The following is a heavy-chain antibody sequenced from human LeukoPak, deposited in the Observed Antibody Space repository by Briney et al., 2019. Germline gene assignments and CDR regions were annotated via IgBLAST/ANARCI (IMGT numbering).Heavy chain of an antibody. CDR3: AKIFDNSGYYFDS. V-gene: IGHV4-59*11. Sequence: SETLSLTCTVSGGSISGHYLTWIRQSPGKGLEWIGYIYYSGSTNCNPSLKSRVTISVDTSKNQFSLKLNSVTAADTAVYYCAKIFDNSGYYFDSWGQGTLVTVSS. J-gene: IGHJ4*02. CDR1: GGSISGHY. D-gene: IGHD3-22*01. CDR2: IYYSGST.